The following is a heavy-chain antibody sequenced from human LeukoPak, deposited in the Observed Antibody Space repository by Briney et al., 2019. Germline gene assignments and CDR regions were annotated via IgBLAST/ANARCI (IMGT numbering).Heavy chain of an antibody. V-gene: IGHV4-30-4*08. CDR2: IYYTAGS. CDR3: GRGLRYSESYVVEY. D-gene: IGHD1-26*01. J-gene: IGHJ4*02. CDR1: VGSVTADNYF. Sequence: PSETLSLTCAVSVGSVTADNYFWSWTRQPPGEGREWIGYIYYTAGSYYNPSLKSRVTMSIDASTNQFSLKHNSVTAADTAVYHCGRGLRYSESYVVEYWGLGTLVTVSS.